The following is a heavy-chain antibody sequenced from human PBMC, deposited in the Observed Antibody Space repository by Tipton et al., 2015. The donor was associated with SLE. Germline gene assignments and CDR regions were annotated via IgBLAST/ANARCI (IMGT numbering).Heavy chain of an antibody. Sequence: TLSLTCTVSGGSISSSRYYWGWIRQPPGKGLEWIGSIYHSGTAYYNPPLKSRVTISVDTSKNQISLKLSSVTAADTAVYYCARVSGGLLWFGEFLDWGQGTLVTVSS. D-gene: IGHD3-10*01. CDR3: ARVSGGLLWFGEFLD. J-gene: IGHJ4*02. CDR2: IYHSGTA. CDR1: GGSISSSRYY. V-gene: IGHV4-39*07.